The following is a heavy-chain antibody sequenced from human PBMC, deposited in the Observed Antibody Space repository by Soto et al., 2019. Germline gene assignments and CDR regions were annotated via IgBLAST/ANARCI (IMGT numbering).Heavy chain of an antibody. V-gene: IGHV4-30-4*01. CDR1: GGSISSGDYY. CDR3: ARDKITGLFDY. J-gene: IGHJ4*02. CDR2: ISYSGST. D-gene: IGHD2-8*02. Sequence: SETLSLTCTVSGGSISSGDYYWSWIRQPPGKGLEWIGYISYSGSTYYNPSLKSRITISVDTSRNQFSLKLTSVTAADTAVYYCARDKITGLFDYWGQGTLVTVSS.